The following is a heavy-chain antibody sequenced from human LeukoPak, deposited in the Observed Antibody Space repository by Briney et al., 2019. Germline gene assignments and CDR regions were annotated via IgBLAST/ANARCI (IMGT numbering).Heavy chain of an antibody. CDR2: IYYSGST. Sequence: SETLSLTCTVSGGSISSSSYYWGWIRQPPGKGLEWIGSIYYSGSTYYNPSLKSRVTISGDTSKNQFSLKLSSVTAADTAVYYCARGFRGPNFDYWGQGTLVTVSS. CDR3: ARGFRGPNFDY. J-gene: IGHJ4*02. V-gene: IGHV4-39*07. D-gene: IGHD3-10*01. CDR1: GGSISSSSYY.